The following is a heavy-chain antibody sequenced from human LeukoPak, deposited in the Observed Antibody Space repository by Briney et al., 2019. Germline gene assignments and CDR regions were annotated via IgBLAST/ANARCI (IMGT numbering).Heavy chain of an antibody. V-gene: IGHV1-46*01. D-gene: IGHD6-6*01. Sequence: ASVKVSCKASGYTFTSYYMHWVRQAPGQGLEWMGIINPSGGSTSYAQKFQGRVTMTRDTSTSTVYMELCSLGCTATAVYYCARALGSSSSLDYWGQGTLVTVSS. CDR3: ARALGSSSSLDY. CDR2: INPSGGST. CDR1: GYTFTSYY. J-gene: IGHJ4*02.